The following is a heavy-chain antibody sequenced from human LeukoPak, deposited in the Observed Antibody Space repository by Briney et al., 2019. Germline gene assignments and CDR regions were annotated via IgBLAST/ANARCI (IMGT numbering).Heavy chain of an antibody. D-gene: IGHD3-22*01. J-gene: IGHJ4*02. V-gene: IGHV3-21*01. CDR3: ARDSNYYDSSGYYLFDY. CDR2: ISSSSSYI. CDR1: GFTFSSYS. Sequence: GRSLRLSCAASGFTFSSYSMNWVRQAPGKGLEWVSSISSSSSYIYYADSVKGRFTISRDNAKNSLYLQMNSLRAEDTAVYYCARDSNYYDSSGYYLFDYWGQGTLVTVSS.